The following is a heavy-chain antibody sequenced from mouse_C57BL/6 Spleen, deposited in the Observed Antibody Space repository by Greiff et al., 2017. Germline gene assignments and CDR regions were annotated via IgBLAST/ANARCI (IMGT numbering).Heavy chain of an antibody. CDR2: LDPSDSYT. D-gene: IGHD1-1*01. CDR3: ARTPIVAGYFDV. CDR1: GYTFPSYW. V-gene: IGHV1-69*01. J-gene: IGHJ1*03. Sequence: VQLQQPGAELVMPGASVKLSCKASGYTFPSYWMHWVKQRPGQGLEWIGELDPSDSYTNYNQKFKGKSTLTVDKSSSTAYMQLSSLTSEDSAVYYCARTPIVAGYFDVWGTGTTVTVSS.